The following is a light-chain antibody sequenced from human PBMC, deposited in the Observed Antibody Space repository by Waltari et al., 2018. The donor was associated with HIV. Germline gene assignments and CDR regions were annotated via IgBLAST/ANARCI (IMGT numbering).Light chain of an antibody. CDR1: TSNTGSKV. J-gene: IGLJ2*01. V-gene: IGLV1-47*01. CDR3: WTWDDSRRGVV. Sequence: SVVTHSPSASGSPGQRVTISCSGKTSNTGSKVVLRYQHLPGTAPNLLIHTNGLRPSGGPARFSCATSGSSASLAISCLRSEDEADYYCWTWDDSRRGVVFGGGTKVAVL. CDR2: TNG.